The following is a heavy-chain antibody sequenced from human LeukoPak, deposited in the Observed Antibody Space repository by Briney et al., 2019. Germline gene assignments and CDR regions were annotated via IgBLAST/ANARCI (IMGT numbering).Heavy chain of an antibody. CDR2: INPNSGGT. J-gene: IGHJ6*02. Sequence: ASVKVSCTASGYTFTGYYMHWVRQAPGQGLEWMGWINPNSGGTNYAQKFQGRVTMTRDTSSSTAYMELSRLRSDDTAVYYCARDPPLRYFGWLLSSSELMDVWGQGTTVTVSS. V-gene: IGHV1-2*02. CDR3: ARDPPLRYFGWLLSSSELMDV. CDR1: GYTFTGYY. D-gene: IGHD3-9*01.